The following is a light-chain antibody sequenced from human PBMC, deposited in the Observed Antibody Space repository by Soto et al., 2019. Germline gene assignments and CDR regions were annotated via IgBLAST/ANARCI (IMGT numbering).Light chain of an antibody. CDR2: EVS. CDR1: SSDVGGYNY. J-gene: IGLJ2*01. Sequence: QSVLTQPPAASGSPGQSVTMSCTGTSSDVGGYNYVSWYQQHPGKAPKLLIYEVSKRPSGVPDRFSGSKSGNTASPTVSGLQPEDEADYYCSSNAGSNVVFGGGTKLTVL. CDR3: SSNAGSNVV. V-gene: IGLV2-8*01.